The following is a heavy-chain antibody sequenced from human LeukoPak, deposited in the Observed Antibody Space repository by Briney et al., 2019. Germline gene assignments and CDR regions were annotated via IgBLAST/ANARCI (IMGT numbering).Heavy chain of an antibody. Sequence: PGRSLRLSCAASGFTFSSYAMHWVRQAPGKGLEWVAVISYDGSNKYYADSVKGRFTISRDNSKNTLYLQMNSLRAEDTAVYYCARHPFDYWGQGTLVTVSS. J-gene: IGHJ4*02. CDR2: ISYDGSNK. CDR3: ARHPFDY. CDR1: GFTFSSYA. V-gene: IGHV3-30-3*01.